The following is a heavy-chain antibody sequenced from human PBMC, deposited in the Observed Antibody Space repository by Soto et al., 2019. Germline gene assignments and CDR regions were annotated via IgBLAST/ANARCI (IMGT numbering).Heavy chain of an antibody. Sequence: QVPLVQSGAEVKKPGASVKVSCKASGSTFTRHDMQWVRQAPGQSLEWMGWIKTGNGDTKYSEKFQGRVIISRDTSASTVYMELSSLRLEDTAVYYCARQAFDIWGQGTTVSVSS. J-gene: IGHJ3*02. CDR2: IKTGNGDT. CDR3: ARQAFDI. CDR1: GSTFTRHD. V-gene: IGHV1-3*04.